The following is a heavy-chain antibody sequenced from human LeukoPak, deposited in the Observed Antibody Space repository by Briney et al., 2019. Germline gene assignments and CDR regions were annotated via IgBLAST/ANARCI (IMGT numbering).Heavy chain of an antibody. J-gene: IGHJ6*02. Sequence: PSETLSLTCTVSGSSISSYYWSWIRQPPGKGLEWIGYIYYSGSTNYNPSLKSRVTISVDTSKNQFSLKLSSVTAADTAVYYCAREDIVVVVAVTGGMDVWGQGTTVTVSS. V-gene: IGHV4-59*01. CDR1: GSSISSYY. D-gene: IGHD2-15*01. CDR3: AREDIVVVVAVTGGMDV. CDR2: IYYSGST.